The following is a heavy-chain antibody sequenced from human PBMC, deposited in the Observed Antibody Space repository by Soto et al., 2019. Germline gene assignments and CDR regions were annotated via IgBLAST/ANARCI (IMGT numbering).Heavy chain of an antibody. J-gene: IGHJ6*02. D-gene: IGHD6-19*01. CDR1: GFTFSSYD. CDR2: IGTAGDT. Sequence: HPGGSLRLSCAASGFTFSSYDMHWVRQATGKGLEWVSAIGTAGDTYYPGSVKGRFTISRENAKNSLYLQMNSLRAGDTAVYYCARGGASGWYSYYYGMDVWGQGTTVTVSS. CDR3: ARGGASGWYSYYYGMDV. V-gene: IGHV3-13*01.